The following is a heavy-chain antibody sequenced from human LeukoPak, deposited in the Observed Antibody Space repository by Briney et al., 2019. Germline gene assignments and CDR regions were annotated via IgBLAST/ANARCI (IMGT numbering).Heavy chain of an antibody. J-gene: IGHJ4*02. CDR1: GGSISSDY. V-gene: IGHV4-59*01. CDR2: IYYSGST. Sequence: PSETLSLTCTVSGGSISSDYWSWIRQPPGKGLEWIGYIYYSGSTNYNPSLKSRVNISVDTSKNQFSLKLSSVTAADTAVYYCAIGRIAVAGGGFDYWGQGTLVTVSS. D-gene: IGHD6-19*01. CDR3: AIGRIAVAGGGFDY.